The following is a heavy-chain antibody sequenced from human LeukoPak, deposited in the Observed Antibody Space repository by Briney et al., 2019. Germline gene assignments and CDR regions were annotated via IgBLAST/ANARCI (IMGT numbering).Heavy chain of an antibody. D-gene: IGHD6-13*01. V-gene: IGHV1-2*02. Sequence: GASVKVSCKASGYTFTGSYMHWVRQAPGQGLEWMGWINPNTGGTNYAQQFQGRVTITRDTSISTAYMELSRLKSDDTAVYSCARQRVAAAGPNWFDPWGQGTVVSVSS. CDR3: ARQRVAAAGPNWFDP. CDR2: INPNTGGT. CDR1: GYTFTGSY. J-gene: IGHJ5*02.